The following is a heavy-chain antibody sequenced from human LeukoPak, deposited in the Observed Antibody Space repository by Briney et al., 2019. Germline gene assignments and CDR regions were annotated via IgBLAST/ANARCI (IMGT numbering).Heavy chain of an antibody. V-gene: IGHV3-30*02. CDR3: AKDLRDNYLSLGSWFDP. D-gene: IGHD2/OR15-2a*01. Sequence: GGSLRLSCAASGFTFSSYGMHCVRQSPGKGLEWVAFIRYDGSNKYYADSVKGRFTISRDNSKNTLYLQMNSLRVEDTAVYYCAKDLRDNYLSLGSWFDPWGQGTLVTVSS. CDR2: IRYDGSNK. J-gene: IGHJ5*02. CDR1: GFTFSSYG.